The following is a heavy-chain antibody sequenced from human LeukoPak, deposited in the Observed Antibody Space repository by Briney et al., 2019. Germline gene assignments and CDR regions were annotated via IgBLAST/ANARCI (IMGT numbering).Heavy chain of an antibody. Sequence: PSETLSLTCTVSGGSISSGIYYWGWIRQPPGKGLDWIGSIYYSGSTYYNPSLKSRVTISVDTSKNQFSLKLSSVTAADTAVYYCARIYFDSGTNWFDPWGQGTLVTVSS. V-gene: IGHV4-39*07. CDR1: GGSISSGIYY. D-gene: IGHD3-22*01. CDR3: ARIYFDSGTNWFDP. J-gene: IGHJ5*02. CDR2: IYYSGST.